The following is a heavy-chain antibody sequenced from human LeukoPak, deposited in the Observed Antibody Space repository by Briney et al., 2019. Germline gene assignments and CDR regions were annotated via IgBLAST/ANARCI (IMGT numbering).Heavy chain of an antibody. J-gene: IGHJ4*02. CDR2: ISAYNSNT. V-gene: IGHV1-18*01. D-gene: IGHD6-13*01. CDR3: VRDLAGAAAGIISLFDY. CDR1: GYTFTSFG. Sequence: EASVKVSCKASGYTFTSFGITWLRQAPGQGLEWMGWISAYNSNTNYKQKLQGRVTMTTDTSTNTAYMELRSLRSDDTAVYYCVRDLAGAAAGIISLFDYWGQGTLVTVSS.